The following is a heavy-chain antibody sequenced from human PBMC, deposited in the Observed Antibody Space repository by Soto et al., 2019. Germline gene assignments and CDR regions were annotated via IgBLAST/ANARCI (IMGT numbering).Heavy chain of an antibody. CDR2: IYHSGST. CDR3: AAEGQDDPYYFDY. CDR1: GGSISSGGYS. V-gene: IGHV4-30-2*01. J-gene: IGHJ4*02. D-gene: IGHD1-1*01. Sequence: SETLSLTCAVSGGSISSGGYSWSWIRQPPGKGLEWIGYIYHSGSTYYNPSLKSRVTISVDRSKNQFSLKLSSVTAADTAVYYCAAEGQDDPYYFDYWGQGTLVTVSS.